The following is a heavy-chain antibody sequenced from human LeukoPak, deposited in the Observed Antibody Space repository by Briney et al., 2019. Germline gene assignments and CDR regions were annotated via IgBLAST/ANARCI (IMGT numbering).Heavy chain of an antibody. Sequence: SLRPSSAPAAFSVSKYAMNWVRQAPGKWMGWDSSIGGGGNKYYTDSVKGQFTISRDNTKNTLHLQMNSLKAEDTALYDCAKREVATSKYFDSWGQGTLVTVSS. V-gene: IGHV3-23*01. D-gene: IGHD5-12*01. CDR3: AKREVATSKYFDS. J-gene: IGHJ4*02. CDR1: AFSVSKYA. CDR2: IGGGGNK.